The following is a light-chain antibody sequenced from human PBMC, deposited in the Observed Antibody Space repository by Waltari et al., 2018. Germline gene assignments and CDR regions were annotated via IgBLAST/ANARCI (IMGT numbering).Light chain of an antibody. CDR3: LQYNTNPYT. Sequence: DIQMTQSPSSLSASAGDRVTITCRASQGISSYLNWYQQKPGRAPKRLIYAASTLESGVPSRFSGSGSGTDFTLTISSLQPEDFATYYCLQYNTNPYTFGPGTKLD. V-gene: IGKV1-17*01. CDR2: AAS. CDR1: QGISSY. J-gene: IGKJ3*01.